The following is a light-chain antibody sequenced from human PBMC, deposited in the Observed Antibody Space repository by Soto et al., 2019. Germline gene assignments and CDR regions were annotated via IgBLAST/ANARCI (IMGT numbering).Light chain of an antibody. J-gene: IGKJ1*01. Sequence: VVTQSPATPSVFPGETATLSCRASQSVSSDLAWYQQRPGQAPRLLIYGASTRATGIPARFRGSGSGTEFRLTISSLQSEDFATYYCQQYNTWHPKMAFGRGTKV. CDR1: QSVSSD. V-gene: IGKV3-15*01. CDR3: QQYNTWHPKMA. CDR2: GAS.